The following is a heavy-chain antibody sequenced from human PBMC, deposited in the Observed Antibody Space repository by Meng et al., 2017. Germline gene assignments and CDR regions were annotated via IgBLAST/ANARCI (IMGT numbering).Heavy chain of an antibody. V-gene: IGHV1-46*01. CDR1: GYTLTSYN. CDR2: INPSGGST. Sequence: QLRLGPAGAEGKKPGASVKVSCKASGYTLTSYNMHWVRQAPGQGLEWMGIINPSGGSTSYAQKFQGRVTMTRDTSTSTVYMELSSLRSEDTAVYYCASSSGWGDPVYDYWGQGTLVTVSS. J-gene: IGHJ4*02. D-gene: IGHD2-21*01. CDR3: ASSSGWGDPVYDY.